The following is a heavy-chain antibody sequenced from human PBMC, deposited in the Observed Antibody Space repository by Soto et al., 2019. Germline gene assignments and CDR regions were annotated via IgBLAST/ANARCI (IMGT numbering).Heavy chain of an antibody. D-gene: IGHD2-8*01. J-gene: IGHJ4*02. CDR1: GFTFSSYG. Sequence: QVQLVESGGGVVQPGRSLRLSCAASGFTFSSYGMPWVRQAPGKGLEWVAVIWYDGSNKYYADSVKGRFTISRDNSKNTLYLQMHSLRAEDTAVYYCARDLLMLRNSLDYWGQGTLVTVSS. CDR2: IWYDGSNK. V-gene: IGHV3-33*01. CDR3: ARDLLMLRNSLDY.